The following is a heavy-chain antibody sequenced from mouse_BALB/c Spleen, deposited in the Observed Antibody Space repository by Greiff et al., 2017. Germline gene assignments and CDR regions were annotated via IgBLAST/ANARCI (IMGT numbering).Heavy chain of an antibody. CDR2: ISNGGGST. J-gene: IGHJ1*01. CDR3: ARHAAYWYFDV. Sequence: EVQGVESGGGLVQPGGSLKLSCAASGFTFSSYTMSWVRQTPEKRLEWVAYISNGGGSTYYPDTVKGRFTISRDNAKNTLYLQMSSLKSEDTAMYYCARHAAYWYFDVWGAGTTVTVSS. V-gene: IGHV5-12-2*01. CDR1: GFTFSSYT.